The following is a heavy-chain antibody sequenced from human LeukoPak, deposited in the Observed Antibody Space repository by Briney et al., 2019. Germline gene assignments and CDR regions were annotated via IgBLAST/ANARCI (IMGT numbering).Heavy chain of an antibody. CDR2: IPYSEIT. CDR1: GGSISTGGSY. V-gene: IGHV4-31*03. Sequence: PSETLSLTCTVSGGSISTGGSYWSWIRQLPGKGLEWIGYIPYSEITNYNPSLKSRVSISVDRSKNQFSLKLNAVTAADTAVYYCARGGYCYGITCYSLYYWGQGTLVPVSS. CDR3: ARGGYCYGITCYSLYY. J-gene: IGHJ4*02. D-gene: IGHD2-15*01.